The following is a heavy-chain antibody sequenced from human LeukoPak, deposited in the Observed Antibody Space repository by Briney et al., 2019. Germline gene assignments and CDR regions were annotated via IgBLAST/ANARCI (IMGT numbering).Heavy chain of an antibody. V-gene: IGHV3-7*01. CDR3: ARWDIRGTAHQLDY. J-gene: IGHJ4*02. CDR2: INQDASAK. CDR1: GFTLSSHW. Sequence: PGGSLRLSCAASGFTLSSHWMTWVRQAPGKGLEWVANINQDASAKYYVASVGGRFTISRDNAKNSIYLQMNSLRVDDTAVYYCARWDIRGTAHQLDYWGQGTLVTVSS. D-gene: IGHD5-12*01.